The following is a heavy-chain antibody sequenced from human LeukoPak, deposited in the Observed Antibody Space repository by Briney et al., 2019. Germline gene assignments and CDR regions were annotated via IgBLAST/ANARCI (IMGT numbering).Heavy chain of an antibody. CDR2: ISSNSSNI. J-gene: IGHJ6*02. V-gene: IGHV3-21*01. D-gene: IGHD1-26*01. CDR3: ARHGSEWELLLYYYGMDV. Sequence: SGGSLRLSCAASGFTFSSYSMNWVRQAPGKGLEWVSSISSNSSNIYYADSVKGRFTISRDNAKNSLYLQMNSLRAEDTAVYYGARHGSEWELLLYYYGMDVWGQGTTVTVSS. CDR1: GFTFSSYS.